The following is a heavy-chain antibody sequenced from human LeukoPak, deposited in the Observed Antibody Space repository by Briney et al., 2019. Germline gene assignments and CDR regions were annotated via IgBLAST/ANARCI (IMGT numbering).Heavy chain of an antibody. Sequence: PGGSLRLSCAASGFTFSNYFMHWVRQAPGKGLEWVADIASDGSHTFYVESVKGRFTISRDNSKNTLYLQMNSLRAEDTAVYYCARGYGVRGVIITPGYWGQGTLVTVSS. CDR2: IASDGSHT. V-gene: IGHV3-30*04. CDR1: GFTFSNYF. D-gene: IGHD3-10*01. J-gene: IGHJ4*02. CDR3: ARGYGVRGVIITPGY.